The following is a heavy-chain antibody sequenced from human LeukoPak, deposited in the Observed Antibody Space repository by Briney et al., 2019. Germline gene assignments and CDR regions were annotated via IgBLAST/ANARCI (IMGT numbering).Heavy chain of an antibody. CDR2: IYYSGST. V-gene: IGHV4-59*01. Sequence: SETLSLTCTVSGGSISSYYWSWIRQPPGKGLGWIGYIYYSGSTNYNPSLKSRVTISVDTSKNQFSLKLSSVTAADTAVYYCARNSAAVYYYHGMDVWGKGTTVTVSS. CDR3: ARNSAAVYYYHGMDV. D-gene: IGHD6-13*01. CDR1: GGSISSYY. J-gene: IGHJ6*04.